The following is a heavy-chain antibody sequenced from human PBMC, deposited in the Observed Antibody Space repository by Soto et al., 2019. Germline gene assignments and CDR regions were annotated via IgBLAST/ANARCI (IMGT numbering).Heavy chain of an antibody. V-gene: IGHV3-30-3*01. J-gene: IGHJ4*02. Sequence: QVQLVESGGGVVQPGRSLRLSCAASGFTFSSYAMHWVRQAPGKGLEWVAVISYDGSNKYYADSVKGRFTISRDNSKNTLYLQMNSLRAEDTDVYYCAREGTLTSEYYFAYWGQGTLVTVSS. D-gene: IGHD3-9*01. CDR1: GFTFSSYA. CDR3: AREGTLTSEYYFAY. CDR2: ISYDGSNK.